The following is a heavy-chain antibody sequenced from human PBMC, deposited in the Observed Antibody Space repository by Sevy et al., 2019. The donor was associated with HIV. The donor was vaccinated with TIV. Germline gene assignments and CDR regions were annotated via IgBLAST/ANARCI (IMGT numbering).Heavy chain of an antibody. CDR1: GFIFGDHG. Sequence: GGSLRLSCAASGFIFGDHGMHWVRQAPGKGLEWVAFIRLDGSDRYYADSVKGRFTISRDNSKNTLYLQMNSLRAEDTAVYYCAKVPSSGWNDLLDYWGQGILVTVSS. J-gene: IGHJ4*02. D-gene: IGHD1-1*01. V-gene: IGHV3-30*02. CDR2: IRLDGSDR. CDR3: AKVPSSGWNDLLDY.